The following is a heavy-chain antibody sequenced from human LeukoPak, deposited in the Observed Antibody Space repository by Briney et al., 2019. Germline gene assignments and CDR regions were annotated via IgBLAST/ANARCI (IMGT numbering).Heavy chain of an antibody. V-gene: IGHV3-7*01. J-gene: IGHJ4*02. CDR2: IKQDGNEK. CDR3: AKFMYYYDSSGYHYGEY. CDR1: GFTFSSYW. D-gene: IGHD3-22*01. Sequence: GGSLRLSCAASGFTFSSYWMSWVRQAPGKGLEWVANIKQDGNEKYYVDSVKGRFTISRDNAKNSLYLQMNSLRAEDTAVYYCAKFMYYYDSSGYHYGEYWGQGTLVTVSS.